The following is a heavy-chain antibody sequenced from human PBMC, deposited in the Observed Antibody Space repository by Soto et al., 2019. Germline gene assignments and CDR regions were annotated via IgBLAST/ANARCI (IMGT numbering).Heavy chain of an antibody. CDR2: IYYSGST. CDR3: ARPYCSSTSCPRPHNWFDP. J-gene: IGHJ5*02. Sequence: SETLSLTCTVSGGSISSGGYYWSWIRQHPGKGLEWIGYIYYSGSTYYNPSLKSRVTISVDTSKNQFSLKLSSVTAADTAVYYCARPYCSSTSCPRPHNWFDPWGQGTLVTVSS. V-gene: IGHV4-31*03. CDR1: GGSISSGGYY. D-gene: IGHD2-2*01.